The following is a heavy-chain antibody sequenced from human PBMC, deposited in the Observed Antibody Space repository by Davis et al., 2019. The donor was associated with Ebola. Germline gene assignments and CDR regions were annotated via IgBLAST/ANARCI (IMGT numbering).Heavy chain of an antibody. CDR1: GFTFSGSA. V-gene: IGHV3-73*01. J-gene: IGHJ4*02. D-gene: IGHD6-19*01. Sequence: GESLKISCAASGFTFSGSAMHWVRQASGKGLEWVGRIRSKANSYATAYAASVKGRFTISRDDSKNTAYLQMNSLKTEDTAVYYCTSTVAGTDLDYWGQGTLATVSS. CDR2: IRSKANSYAT. CDR3: TSTVAGTDLDY.